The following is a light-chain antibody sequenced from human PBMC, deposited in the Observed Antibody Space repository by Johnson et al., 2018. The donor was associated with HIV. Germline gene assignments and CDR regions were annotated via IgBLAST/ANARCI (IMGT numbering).Light chain of an antibody. CDR2: ENN. V-gene: IGLV1-51*02. Sequence: QSVLTQSPSVSAASGQKVTISCSGSSSNIGNNYVSWYQQLPGTAPKLLIYENNKRPSGIPDQLSGSKSGTSATLGITGLQPGDEADYYGGTWDSSLRAYAFGTGTKGTVL. J-gene: IGLJ1*01. CDR1: SSNIGNNY. CDR3: GTWDSSLRAYA.